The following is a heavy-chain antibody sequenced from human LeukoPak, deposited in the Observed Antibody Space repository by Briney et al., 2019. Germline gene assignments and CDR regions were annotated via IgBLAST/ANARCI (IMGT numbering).Heavy chain of an antibody. J-gene: IGHJ4*02. CDR2: ISYDGSNK. D-gene: IGHD1-26*01. V-gene: IGHV3-30-3*01. Sequence: GGSLRLSCAASGFTFSSYAMHWVRQAPGKGLEWVAVISYDGSNKYYADSVKGRFTISRDNSKNTLYLQMNSLRAEDTAVYYCAREAGEWEPTFDYWGQGTLVTVSS. CDR3: AREAGEWEPTFDY. CDR1: GFTFSSYA.